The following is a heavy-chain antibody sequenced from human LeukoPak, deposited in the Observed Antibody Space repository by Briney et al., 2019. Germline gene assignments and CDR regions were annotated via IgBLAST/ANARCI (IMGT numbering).Heavy chain of an antibody. Sequence: GESLKISCKASGYSFSIYWIGWVRQMPGKGLEWMGIIYPGGSDTRYSPPSQGQVTISADTSISTAYLQWSSLKASDTAMYYCARSDEGGTMDYWGQGTLVTVSS. CDR1: GYSFSIYW. D-gene: IGHD1-7*01. V-gene: IGHV5-51*01. J-gene: IGHJ4*02. CDR3: ARSDEGGTMDY. CDR2: IYPGGSDT.